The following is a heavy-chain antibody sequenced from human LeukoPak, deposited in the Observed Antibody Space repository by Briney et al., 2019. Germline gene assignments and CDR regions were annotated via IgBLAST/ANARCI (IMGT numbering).Heavy chain of an antibody. CDR2: IRPDGGEI. J-gene: IGHJ4*02. V-gene: IGHV3-7*01. Sequence: GGSLRLSCAASGFTFSSFWMGWVRQPPGKGLEWVANIRPDGGEIHYVGSVKGRFTISRDNAKNSLHLQMSSLRVDDTAVYYCARDSNSYYFDNWGQGTLVTVSS. CDR3: ARDSNSYYFDN. D-gene: IGHD2-2*01. CDR1: GFTFSSFW.